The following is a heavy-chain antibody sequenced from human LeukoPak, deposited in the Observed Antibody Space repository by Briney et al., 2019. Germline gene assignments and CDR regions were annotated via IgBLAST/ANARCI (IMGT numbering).Heavy chain of an antibody. CDR3: ARLGFSAAGPLWWFAP. CDR2: IYPGDSDT. CDR1: GYSFTSYW. D-gene: IGHD6-13*01. Sequence: GESLKISCKGSGYSFTSYWIGWVRQMPGKGLEWMGIIYPGDSDTRYSPSFQGQVMISADKSISTAYLQWSILKASDTAIYYCARLGFSAAGPLWWFAPWGQGTLVTVSS. J-gene: IGHJ5*02. V-gene: IGHV5-51*01.